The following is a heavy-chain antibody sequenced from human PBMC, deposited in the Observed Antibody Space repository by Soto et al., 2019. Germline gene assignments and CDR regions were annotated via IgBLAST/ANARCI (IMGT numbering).Heavy chain of an antibody. CDR2: FDPEDGET. CDR1: GDTLTELS. J-gene: IGHJ4*02. Sequence: GASVKVSCKVSGDTLTELSMHWVRQAPGKGLEWMGGFDPEDGETIYAQRFQGRVTMTEDTSTDTAYMELSSLRSEDTAVYYCGTDTSGSHRRNPFVSWGQGTLVTVS. D-gene: IGHD3-16*01. V-gene: IGHV1-24*01. CDR3: GTDTSGSHRRNPFVS.